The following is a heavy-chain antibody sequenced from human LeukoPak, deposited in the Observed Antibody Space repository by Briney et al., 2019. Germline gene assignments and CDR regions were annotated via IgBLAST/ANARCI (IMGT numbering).Heavy chain of an antibody. V-gene: IGHV4-39*07. CDR2: IYYSGST. CDR1: GVSISSSNSY. J-gene: IGHJ4*02. CDR3: ARVAGMTTVDY. Sequence: PSETLSLTCTVSGVSISSSNSYWGWIRQPPGKGLEWIGSIYYSGSTYYNPSLKSRVTISVDTSKNQFSLKLSSVTAADTAVYYCARVAGMTTVDYWGQGTLVTVSS. D-gene: IGHD4-11*01.